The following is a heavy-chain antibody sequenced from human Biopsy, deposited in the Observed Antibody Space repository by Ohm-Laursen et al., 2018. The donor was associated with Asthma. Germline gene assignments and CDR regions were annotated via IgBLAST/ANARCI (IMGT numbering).Heavy chain of an antibody. V-gene: IGHV4-31*01. CDR2: IYYSGET. J-gene: IGHJ4*02. CDR1: GASITTSPSY. CDR3: ARNLPGYTYGPFED. D-gene: IGHD5-18*01. Sequence: SQTLSLTRIVSGASITTSPSYWSWLRLLPGKGLEWIGCIYYSGETFFNPSLKNPLFMSLDSSKNQFSLKMTSVTVADTAVYFCARNLPGYTYGPFEDWGQGTLVTVSS.